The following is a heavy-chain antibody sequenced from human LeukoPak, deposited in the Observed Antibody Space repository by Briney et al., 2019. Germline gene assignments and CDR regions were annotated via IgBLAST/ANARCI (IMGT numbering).Heavy chain of an antibody. CDR3: ARLVYPWEGSWFDP. CDR1: GGSISSYY. J-gene: IGHJ5*02. CDR2: IYYSGST. Sequence: SETLSLTCTVSGGSISSYYWSWIRQPPGKGLEWIGYIYYSGSTNYNPSLKSRVTISVDTSKNQFSLKLSSVTAADTAVYHCARLVYPWEGSWFDPWGQGTLVTVSS. D-gene: IGHD1-26*01. V-gene: IGHV4-59*08.